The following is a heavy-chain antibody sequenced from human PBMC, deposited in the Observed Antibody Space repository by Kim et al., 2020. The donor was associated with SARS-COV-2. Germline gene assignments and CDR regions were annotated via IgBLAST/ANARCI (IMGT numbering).Heavy chain of an antibody. CDR1: GFTFSNYW. V-gene: IGHV3-74*01. D-gene: IGHD2-15*01. Sequence: GGSLRLSCAASGFTFSNYWMHWVRQAPGKGLEWVARISSDGNNKDYADSVRGRFTISRDKTKNTLYLQMNSLRVEDTALYFCARSGGWGGYSGFD. CDR2: ISSDGNNK. J-gene: IGHJ5*01. CDR3: ARSGGWGGYSGFD.